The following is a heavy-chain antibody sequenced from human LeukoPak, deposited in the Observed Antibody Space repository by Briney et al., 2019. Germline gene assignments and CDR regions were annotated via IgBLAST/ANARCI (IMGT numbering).Heavy chain of an antibody. CDR3: AKGRIPGTTSTFNYFDY. J-gene: IGHJ4*02. D-gene: IGHD5-24*01. V-gene: IGHV3-43*01. CDR2: ITWVATKT. CDR1: GFTFDDYS. Sequence: GGSLRLSCAASGFTFDDYSMHWVRQAPGKGLEWVSLITWVATKTYYADSVRGRFTVSRDDSKNSLYLQMNSLTTEDTALYYCAKGRIPGTTSTFNYFDYWGQGTLVSVSS.